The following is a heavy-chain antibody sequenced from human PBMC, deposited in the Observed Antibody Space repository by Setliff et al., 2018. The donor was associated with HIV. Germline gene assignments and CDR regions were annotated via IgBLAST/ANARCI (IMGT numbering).Heavy chain of an antibody. CDR3: ARGGLGVVGAIDY. Sequence: PSETLSLTCAVYGGSFSGYYWTWIRQPPGRGLEWIGEIIHSGGTNYNRSLKSRVTISVDTSKNQFSLNLSFVTAADTAVYYCARGGLGVVGAIDYWSQGTLVTVSS. CDR1: GGSFSGYY. CDR2: IIHSGGT. D-gene: IGHD2-15*01. J-gene: IGHJ4*02. V-gene: IGHV4-34*01.